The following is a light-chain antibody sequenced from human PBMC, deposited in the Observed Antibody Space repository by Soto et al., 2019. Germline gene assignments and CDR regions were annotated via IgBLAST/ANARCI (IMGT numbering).Light chain of an antibody. CDR3: QHYNSSPRT. CDR2: GAS. Sequence: EMVMTQSPATLSVSPGERATLSCRASQSVSSNLAWYQQKPGQAPRLLIYGASTRATGVPARFSGSGSGTEFTLTISSLQSEDFAVYHCQHYNSSPRTFGQGTKVESK. CDR1: QSVSSN. J-gene: IGKJ1*01. V-gene: IGKV3-15*01.